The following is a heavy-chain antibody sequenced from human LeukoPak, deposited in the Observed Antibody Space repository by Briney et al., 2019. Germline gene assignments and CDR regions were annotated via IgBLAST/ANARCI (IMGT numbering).Heavy chain of an antibody. CDR2: MNPNSGDT. Sequence: ASVKVSCKASGYTFTSYDINWVRQATGQGLEWMGWMNPNSGDTAYAQKFQGRVTMTRDTSISTAYMELSSLRSEDTAVYYWATATGGWYSSCSDPGGQGPLVTVSS. CDR3: ATATGGWYSSCSDP. V-gene: IGHV1-8*01. CDR1: GYTFTSYD. D-gene: IGHD6-13*01. J-gene: IGHJ5*02.